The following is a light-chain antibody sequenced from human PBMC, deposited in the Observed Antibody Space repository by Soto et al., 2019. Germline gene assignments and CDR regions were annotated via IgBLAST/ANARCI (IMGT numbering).Light chain of an antibody. CDR2: DVI. Sequence: QPVLTQPASVSGSPGQSITISCTGTSSDIGGYNYVAWYQQHPGKAPKLMIYDVIDRPSGVSNRFSGSKSGNTASLTSSGLQAEDEADYYCSSYTSSTAYVFGTGTKLTVL. CDR1: SSDIGGYNY. V-gene: IGLV2-14*03. CDR3: SSYTSSTAYV. J-gene: IGLJ1*01.